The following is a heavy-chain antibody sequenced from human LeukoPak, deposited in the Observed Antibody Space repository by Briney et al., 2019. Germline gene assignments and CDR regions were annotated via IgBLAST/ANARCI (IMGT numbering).Heavy chain of an antibody. Sequence: GGSLRLSCAVSGITLSNYGMSWVRQAPGKGLEWVAGLSGSGGTTNYADSVKGRFTISRDNPKNTLYLQMNSLRAEDTALHFCAKRGVVIRVILVGFHKEAYYFDSWGQGALVTVSS. D-gene: IGHD3-22*01. CDR3: AKRGVVIRVILVGFHKEAYYFDS. CDR2: LSGSGGTT. CDR1: GITLSNYG. V-gene: IGHV3-23*01. J-gene: IGHJ4*02.